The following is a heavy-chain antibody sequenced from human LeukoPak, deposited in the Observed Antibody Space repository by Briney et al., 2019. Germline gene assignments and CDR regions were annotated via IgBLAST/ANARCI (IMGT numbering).Heavy chain of an antibody. J-gene: IGHJ6*02. CDR2: IWYDGSNK. D-gene: IGHD4-17*01. CDR1: GFTFSTYG. CDR3: ARGGRTTWHGMDV. V-gene: IGHV3-33*01. Sequence: PGRSLRLSCEASGFTFSTYGMHWVRQAPGKGLEWVAVIWYDGSNKNYADSVKGRFTISRDNSKNTLYLRMNSLRAEDTAVYYCARGGRTTWHGMDVWGQGTTVTVSS.